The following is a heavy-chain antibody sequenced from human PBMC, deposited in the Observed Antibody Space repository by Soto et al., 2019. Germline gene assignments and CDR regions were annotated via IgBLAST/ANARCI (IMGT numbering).Heavy chain of an antibody. J-gene: IGHJ4*02. D-gene: IGHD4-17*01. Sequence: GGSLRLSCAASGFTFSNYSMSWVRQAPGKGLEWVSAISGSGGSTYYADSVKGRFTISRDNSKNTLYLQMNSLGAEDTAVYYCAKDPAPFYGDSYYFDYWGQGTLVTVSS. CDR1: GFTFSNYS. CDR3: AKDPAPFYGDSYYFDY. V-gene: IGHV3-23*01. CDR2: ISGSGGST.